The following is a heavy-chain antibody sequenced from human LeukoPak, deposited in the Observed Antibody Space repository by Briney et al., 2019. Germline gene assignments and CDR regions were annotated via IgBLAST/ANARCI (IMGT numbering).Heavy chain of an antibody. V-gene: IGHV1-2*06. CDR2: INPNSGGT. Sequence: ASVKVSCKASGYTFTGYYMHWVRHAPGQGLEWMGRINPNSGGTNYAQKFQGRVTMARDTSISTAYMELSRLRSDDTAVYYCARGAYYDILTGYYNFDYWGQGTLVTLSS. J-gene: IGHJ4*02. D-gene: IGHD3-9*01. CDR3: ARGAYYDILTGYYNFDY. CDR1: GYTFTGYY.